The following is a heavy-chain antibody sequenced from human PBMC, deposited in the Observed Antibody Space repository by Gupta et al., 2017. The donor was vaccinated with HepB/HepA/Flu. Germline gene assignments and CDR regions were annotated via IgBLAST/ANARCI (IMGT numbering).Heavy chain of an antibody. CDR2: ICYSGST. D-gene: IGHD1-26*01. V-gene: IGHV4-59*08. CDR3: ARHEDEWVKGYFDY. J-gene: IGHJ4*02. Sequence: QVQLQESGPGLVKPSETLSLTCTVSVDSITNYYWSWIRQPPGKGLEWIGCICYSGSTNYNPSLRSRVTMSVDTSKNQFSLKLNSLTAADTAVYFCARHEDEWVKGYFDYWGQGALVTVSS. CDR1: VDSITNYY.